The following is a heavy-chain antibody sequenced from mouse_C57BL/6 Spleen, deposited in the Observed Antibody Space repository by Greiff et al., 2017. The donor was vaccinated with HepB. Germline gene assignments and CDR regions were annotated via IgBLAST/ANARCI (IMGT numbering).Heavy chain of an antibody. V-gene: IGHV1-55*01. CDR1: GYTFTSYW. CDR3: ARIGERGPTFYAMDY. Sequence: VQLQESGAELVKPGASVKMSCKASGYTFTSYWITWVKQRPGQGLEWIGDIYPGSGSTNYNEKFKSKATLTVDTSSSTAYMQLSSLTSEDSAVYDLARIGERGPTFYAMDYWGQGTSVTVSS. J-gene: IGHJ4*01. CDR2: IYPGSGST. D-gene: IGHD3-1*01.